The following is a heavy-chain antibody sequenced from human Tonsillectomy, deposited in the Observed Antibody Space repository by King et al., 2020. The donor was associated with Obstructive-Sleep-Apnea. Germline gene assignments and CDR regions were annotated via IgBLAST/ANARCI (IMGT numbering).Heavy chain of an antibody. V-gene: IGHV3-9*01. CDR1: GFTLDDYA. J-gene: IGHJ3*02. CDR3: AKDIRTGSSSPGAFDI. CDR2: ISWNSASI. D-gene: IGHD6-13*01. Sequence: EVQLVESGGGLVQPGRSLRLSCVVSGFTLDDYAMHWVRQAPGKGLEWVSGISWNSASIHYADSVRGRFTISRDSAKNSLYLQMNSLRAEDTALYYCAKDIRTGSSSPGAFDIWGQGTMVIVSA.